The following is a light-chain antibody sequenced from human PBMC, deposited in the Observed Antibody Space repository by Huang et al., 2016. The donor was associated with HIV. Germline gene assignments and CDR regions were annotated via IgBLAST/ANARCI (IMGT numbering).Light chain of an antibody. CDR3: QQYDTLPYT. J-gene: IGKJ2*01. V-gene: IGKV1-33*01. CDR2: DSS. Sequence: DIQVTQSPSSLSASVGARVPITCQASQDITDYFNWYQQTPGKAPKRLISDSSNLASGVPSRFSGTRSGTDFTLTITSLQPEFIATYYCQQYDTLPYTFGQGTKLEI. CDR1: QDITDY.